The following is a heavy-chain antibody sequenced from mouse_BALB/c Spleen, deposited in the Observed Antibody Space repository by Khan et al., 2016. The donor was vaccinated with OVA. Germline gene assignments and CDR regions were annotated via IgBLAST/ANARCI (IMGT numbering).Heavy chain of an antibody. V-gene: IGHV1S56*01. Sequence: QVQLQQSGAELVKPGASVKISCKASGYTFTAYDINWVRQRPGQGLEWIGWIYPGDGSTEYNEKFRGKATLTADKSSNTAYMQLSSLTSEKSAVYYGARKGIRGVAMDYWGQGTSVSGSS. CDR3: ARKGIRGVAMDY. CDR2: IYPGDGST. D-gene: IGHD1-1*01. J-gene: IGHJ4*01. CDR1: GYTFTAYD.